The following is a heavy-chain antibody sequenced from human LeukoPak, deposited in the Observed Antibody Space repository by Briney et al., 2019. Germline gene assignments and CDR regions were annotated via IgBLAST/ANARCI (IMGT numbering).Heavy chain of an antibody. D-gene: IGHD1/OR15-1a*01. Sequence: SETLSLTCTVSGGSISSYYWSWIRQPPGKGLEWIGYIYYSGSTNYNPSLKSRVTISVDTSKNQFSLKLSSVTAADTAVYYCARKEQEGAFDIWGQGTMVTVSS. J-gene: IGHJ3*02. V-gene: IGHV4-59*08. CDR3: ARKEQEGAFDI. CDR2: IYYSGST. CDR1: GGSISSYY.